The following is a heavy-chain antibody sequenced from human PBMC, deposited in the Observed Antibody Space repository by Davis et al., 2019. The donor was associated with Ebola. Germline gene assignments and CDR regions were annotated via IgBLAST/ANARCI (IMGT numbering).Heavy chain of an antibody. J-gene: IGHJ6*03. CDR2: IGHEGTYK. CDR1: GFAFNVFG. D-gene: IGHD1-26*01. V-gene: IGHV3-33*01. CDR3: ARDLEMGKYMDV. Sequence: PGGSLRLSCAASGFAFNVFGMHWVRKAPGKGLEWVAVIGHEGTYKHYTDSVKGRLTLSRDNSKNTLYLQMDSLAAEDTAVYFCARDLEMGKYMDVWGKGTTVTVSS.